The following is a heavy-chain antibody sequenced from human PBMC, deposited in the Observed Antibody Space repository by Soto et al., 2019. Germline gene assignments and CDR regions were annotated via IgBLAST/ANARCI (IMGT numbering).Heavy chain of an antibody. J-gene: IGHJ2*01. Sequence: GASVKVSCKASGYTFTSYGISWVRQAPGQGLEWMGWISAYNGNTNYAQKLQGRVTMTPDTSTSTAYMELRSLRSDDTAVYYCARDRRVLRFLEWLRYWYFDLWGRGTLVTVS. V-gene: IGHV1-18*04. CDR3: ARDRRVLRFLEWLRYWYFDL. CDR1: GYTFTSYG. D-gene: IGHD3-3*01. CDR2: ISAYNGNT.